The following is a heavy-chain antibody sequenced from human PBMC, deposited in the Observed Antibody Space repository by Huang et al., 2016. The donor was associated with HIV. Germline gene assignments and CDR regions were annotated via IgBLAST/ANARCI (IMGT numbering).Heavy chain of an antibody. D-gene: IGHD3-10*01. Sequence: QVQLVQSGSELKKPGASVKVSCKASGYSFTHYGLNWVRQAPGQGLEWMGWIRTNTGNPNYAQGFIGRFVFSLNISVTTAYLEINSLKAEDTAVYYCARDSPYGSGRYCPLDFWGQGTLVTVSS. J-gene: IGHJ4*02. V-gene: IGHV7-4-1*02. CDR2: IRTNTGNP. CDR3: ARDSPYGSGRYCPLDF. CDR1: GYSFTHYG.